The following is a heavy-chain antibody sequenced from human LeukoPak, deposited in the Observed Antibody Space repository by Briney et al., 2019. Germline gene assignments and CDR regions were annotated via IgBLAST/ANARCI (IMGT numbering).Heavy chain of an antibody. CDR2: ISGSGGST. D-gene: IGHD1-26*01. Sequence: ETLSLTCAVYGGSFSGYYWSWVRQAPGKGLEWVSAISGSGGSTYYADSVKGRFTISRDNSKNTLYLQMNSLRAEDTAVYYCAKAHSIVGATTRFDYWGQGTLVTVSS. CDR3: AKAHSIVGATTRFDY. J-gene: IGHJ4*02. V-gene: IGHV3-23*01. CDR1: GGSFSGYY.